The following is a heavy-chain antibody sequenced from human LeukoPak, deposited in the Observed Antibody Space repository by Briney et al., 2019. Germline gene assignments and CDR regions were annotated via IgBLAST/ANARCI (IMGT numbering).Heavy chain of an antibody. Sequence: PGGSLRLSCAASGFTFSSYGMHWVRQAPGKGLEWVAVISYDGSNKYYADSVKGRFTISRDNSKNTLYLQMSSLRAEDTAVYYCVKHYYDSSGYYRDYWGQGTLVTVSS. CDR2: ISYDGSNK. J-gene: IGHJ4*02. CDR1: GFTFSSYG. V-gene: IGHV3-30*18. CDR3: VKHYYDSSGYYRDY. D-gene: IGHD3-22*01.